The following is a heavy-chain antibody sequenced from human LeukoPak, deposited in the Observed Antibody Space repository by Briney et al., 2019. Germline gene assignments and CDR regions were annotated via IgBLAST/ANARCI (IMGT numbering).Heavy chain of an antibody. J-gene: IGHJ4*02. CDR1: GGSFNDYA. D-gene: IGHD4-17*01. Sequence: GASVKVSCKASGGSFNDYAFSWVRQAPGQGLEWMGGIIPLFGTPIYAQQFQGRFTITTDVSTSTAYMELSSLTSEDTAVYYCARERTTETTWGYFDYWGQGTLVTVSS. V-gene: IGHV1-69*05. CDR2: IIPLFGTP. CDR3: ARERTTETTWGYFDY.